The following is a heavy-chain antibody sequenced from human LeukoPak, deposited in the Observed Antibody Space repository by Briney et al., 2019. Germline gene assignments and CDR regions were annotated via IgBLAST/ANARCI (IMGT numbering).Heavy chain of an antibody. D-gene: IGHD4-17*01. CDR1: GGSISNYY. J-gene: IGHJ5*02. CDR2: IYTSGTT. Sequence: PSETLSLTCTVSGGSISNYYWSWIRQPAGKGLEWIGRIYTSGTTHYNPSLKSRVTMSVDTSKNQFSLNLSSVTAADTAVYYCARTYGDYVRWFDPWGQGTLVTVSS. CDR3: ARTYGDYVRWFDP. V-gene: IGHV4-4*07.